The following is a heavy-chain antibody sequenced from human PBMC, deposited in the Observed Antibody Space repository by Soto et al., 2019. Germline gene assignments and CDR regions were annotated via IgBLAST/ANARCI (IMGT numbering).Heavy chain of an antibody. CDR1: GFTLSGSA. Sequence: GGSLRLSCAASGFTLSGSAMHWVRQASGKGLEWVGRIRSKANSYATAYAASVKGRFTISRDDSKNTAYLQMNSLKTEDTAVYYCTRLIPAGYCSGGSCSRPGLYYYYGMDVWGQGTTVTVSS. V-gene: IGHV3-73*01. CDR3: TRLIPAGYCSGGSCSRPGLYYYYGMDV. D-gene: IGHD2-15*01. J-gene: IGHJ6*02. CDR2: IRSKANSYAT.